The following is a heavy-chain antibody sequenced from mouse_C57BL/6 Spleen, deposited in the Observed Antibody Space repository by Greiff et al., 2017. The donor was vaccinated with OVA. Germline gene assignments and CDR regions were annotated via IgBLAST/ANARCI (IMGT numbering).Heavy chain of an antibody. V-gene: IGHV1-69*01. CDR1: GYTFTSSW. CDR2: IDPSDSYT. D-gene: IGHD1-1*01. CDR3: ARSILLRYAMDY. J-gene: IGHJ4*01. Sequence: QVQLQQPGAELVMPGASVKLSCKASGYTFTSSWMHWVKQRPGQGLEWIGEIDPSDSYTNYNQKFKGKSILTVDKSSSTAYMQLSSLTSEDSAVYYCARSILLRYAMDYWGQGTSVTVSS.